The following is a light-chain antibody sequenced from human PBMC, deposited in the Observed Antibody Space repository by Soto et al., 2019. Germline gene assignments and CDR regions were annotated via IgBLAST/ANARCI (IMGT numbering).Light chain of an antibody. CDR2: GAS. Sequence: ERVLTQSPGILSLSPGERATLSCRARQSVSSSYIACYQHKSGQPPRLLIYGASTRATGIPDRFSGSGSGTDYTLTISSLEPEDFALYYCQKYGSSLFTFGQGTKLEIK. V-gene: IGKV3-20*01. J-gene: IGKJ2*01. CDR1: QSVSSSY. CDR3: QKYGSSLFT.